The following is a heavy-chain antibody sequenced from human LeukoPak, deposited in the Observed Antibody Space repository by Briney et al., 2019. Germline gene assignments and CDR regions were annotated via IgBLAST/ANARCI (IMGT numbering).Heavy chain of an antibody. CDR2: IWSDGSNN. D-gene: IGHD6-6*01. V-gene: IGHV3-33*01. J-gene: IGHJ4*02. CDR1: GFTFSSYG. CDR3: ARDRYSSSGNFDY. Sequence: RPGGALRLSCAASGFTFSSYGMHWVRKAPGKGLEWVAVIWSDGSNNNYADSVKGRFTISRDNSKNTLYLQMNSLRDEDTAVYYCARDRYSSSGNFDYWGQGTLVTVSS.